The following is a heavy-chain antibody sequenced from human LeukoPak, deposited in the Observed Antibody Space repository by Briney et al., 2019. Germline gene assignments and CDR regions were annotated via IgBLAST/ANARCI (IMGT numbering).Heavy chain of an antibody. CDR3: ARDPQYYDFWSGYSYSYYFDY. J-gene: IGHJ4*02. V-gene: IGHV1-2*02. D-gene: IGHD3-3*01. Sequence: ASVKVSCKASGYTFTGYYMHWVRQAPGQGLEWMGWINPNSGGTNYAQKFQGRVTMTRGTSISTAYMELSRLRSDDTAVYYCARDPQYYDFWSGYSYSYYFDYWGQGTLVTVSS. CDR1: GYTFTGYY. CDR2: INPNSGGT.